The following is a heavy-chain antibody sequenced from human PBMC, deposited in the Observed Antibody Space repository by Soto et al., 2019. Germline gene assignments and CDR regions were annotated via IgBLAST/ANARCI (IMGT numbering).Heavy chain of an antibody. J-gene: IGHJ5*02. D-gene: IGHD1-1*01. CDR1: KGTFNRDA. V-gene: IGHV1-69*01. CDR2: IIPMFGTA. CDR3: ARSESVSVTSLWFDP. Sequence: QEQLVQAGAEVKKPGSSVRVSCKASKGTFNRDAITWVRQVPGQGLEWVGGIIPMFGTADYAQKYQGRVTITADESTCTAYMELSSLRSEDTAVYYCARSESVSVTSLWFDPWGKGTLVTVSS.